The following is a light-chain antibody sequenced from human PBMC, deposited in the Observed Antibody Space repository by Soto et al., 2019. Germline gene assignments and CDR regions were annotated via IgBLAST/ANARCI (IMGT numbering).Light chain of an antibody. CDR3: QQSYSTPRYT. V-gene: IGKV1-39*01. CDR2: AAS. Sequence: DIQMTQSPSSLSASVGDRVTITCRASQTISSYLNWYQQKPGKAPKLLIYAASSLQSGVPSRFSGSGSGTDFTLTISSRQPGDFATYYCQQSYSTPRYTFGQGTKLEIK. CDR1: QTISSY. J-gene: IGKJ2*01.